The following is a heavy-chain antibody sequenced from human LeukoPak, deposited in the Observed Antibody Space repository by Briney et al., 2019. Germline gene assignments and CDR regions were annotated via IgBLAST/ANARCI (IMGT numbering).Heavy chain of an antibody. J-gene: IGHJ6*02. CDR1: GGSISNTDSY. CDR2: ISYSGNT. V-gene: IGHV4-30-4*01. D-gene: IGHD5/OR15-5a*01. CDR3: AREIVSSYYYNGMDV. Sequence: PSETLSLTFTVSGGSISNTDSYWNWIRQPPGKGLEWIGFISYSGNTYSTPSLESRVTISIDTAKNQFSLRLSSVTAADTAVYFCAREIVSSYYYNGMDVWGQGTTVTVSS.